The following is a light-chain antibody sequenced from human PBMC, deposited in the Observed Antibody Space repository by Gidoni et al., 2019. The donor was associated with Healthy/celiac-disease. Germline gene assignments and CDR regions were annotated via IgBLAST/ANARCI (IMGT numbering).Light chain of an antibody. CDR3: CSYAGSSTVV. Sequence: SALTQPAPLSVSLGQPNTISCTVTSSDVGSYNPVSWYQQQPGKDPKLMISEGSKRPSGVSNRFSGSKSGNTASLTISGLQAEDEADYYCCSYAGSSTVVVGGGTKLXVL. CDR2: EGS. J-gene: IGLJ2*01. V-gene: IGLV2-23*01. CDR1: SSDVGSYNP.